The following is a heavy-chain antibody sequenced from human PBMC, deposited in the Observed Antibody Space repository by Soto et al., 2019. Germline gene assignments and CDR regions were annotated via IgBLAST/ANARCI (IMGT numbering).Heavy chain of an antibody. D-gene: IGHD2-2*01. J-gene: IGHJ5*02. CDR1: GGTFSSYA. Sequence: PSVKVSCKASGGTFSSYAISWVRQAPGQGLEWMGGIIPIFGTANYAQKFQGRVTITADRSTSTAYMELSSLRSEDTAVYYCARSACSSTSCYGGPNWFDPWGQGTLVTVSS. CDR3: ARSACSSTSCYGGPNWFDP. CDR2: IIPIFGTA. V-gene: IGHV1-69*06.